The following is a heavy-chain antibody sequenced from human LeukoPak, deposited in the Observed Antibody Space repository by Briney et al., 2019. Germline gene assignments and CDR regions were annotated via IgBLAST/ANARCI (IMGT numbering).Heavy chain of an antibody. J-gene: IGHJ4*02. CDR1: GFTFDDHA. D-gene: IGHD1-7*01. CDR3: AKDRSRGWNSDYFDY. Sequence: GRALRLSYPASGFTFDDHAMHWVRQAPAKGLERVSGINWNSGNIGYADSVKGRFTISRDNAKNSLYLQMNGLRAEDTALYYCAKDRSRGWNSDYFDYWGQGTLVTVSS. V-gene: IGHV3-9*01. CDR2: INWNSGNI.